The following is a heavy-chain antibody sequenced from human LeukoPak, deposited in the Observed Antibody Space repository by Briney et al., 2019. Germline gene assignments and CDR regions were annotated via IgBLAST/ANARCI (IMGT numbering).Heavy chain of an antibody. CDR2: INHRGGST. V-gene: IGHV1-46*04. Sequence: ASVKVSCKSSVCTFTSYYMHGVRQAPGQGREGVGIINHRGGSTSHAQKLQGRVTMPRETSTSTVYMELSSLRSDDTAVYSCATDLLPMVPGLNNVGYHYAMDVWGQGTTVTVSS. CDR1: VCTFTSYY. D-gene: IGHD3-10*01. CDR3: ATDLLPMVPGLNNVGYHYAMDV. J-gene: IGHJ6*01.